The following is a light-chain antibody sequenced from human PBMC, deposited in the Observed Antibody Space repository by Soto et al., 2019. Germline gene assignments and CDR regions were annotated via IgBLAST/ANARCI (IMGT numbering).Light chain of an antibody. CDR1: RDVGSD. CDR2: AAS. J-gene: IGKJ2*01. CDR3: LQTYSIPVT. V-gene: IGKV1-6*01. Sequence: QMTQSPSSLSASVGEKIIITCRASRDVGSDVSWYQQKPGQAPKLLIYAASNLYTGVPSRFSGSRSGTEFTLTISSLQPEDFASYYCLQTYSIPVTFGQGTKLEIK.